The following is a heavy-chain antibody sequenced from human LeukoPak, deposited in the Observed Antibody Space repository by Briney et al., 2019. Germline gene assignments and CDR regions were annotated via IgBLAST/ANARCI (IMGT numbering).Heavy chain of an antibody. CDR2: INSDGSST. CDR3: ARADGDYVRRY. CDR1: GFTFSSYW. J-gene: IGHJ4*02. V-gene: IGHV3-74*01. Sequence: GGSLRLSCAASGFTFSSYWMHWVRQAPGKGLVWVSRINSDGSSTSYADSVKGRFTISRDNAKNTLYLQMNSLRAEDTAVYYCARADGDYVRRYWGQGTLVTVSS. D-gene: IGHD4-17*01.